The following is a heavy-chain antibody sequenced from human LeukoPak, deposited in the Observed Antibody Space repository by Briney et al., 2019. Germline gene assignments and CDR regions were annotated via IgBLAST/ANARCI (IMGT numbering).Heavy chain of an antibody. CDR1: GFTFSSYA. J-gene: IGHJ4*02. Sequence: GGSLRLSCAASGFTFSSYAMSWVRQAPGKGLEWVSVISGSGATTHYADSVKGRFTISRDNSKNTLYLQMNSLRAEDTAVYYCARSRGAGPGAYFDYWGQGTLVTVTS. CDR2: ISGSGATT. CDR3: ARSRGAGPGAYFDY. V-gene: IGHV3-23*01. D-gene: IGHD6-19*01.